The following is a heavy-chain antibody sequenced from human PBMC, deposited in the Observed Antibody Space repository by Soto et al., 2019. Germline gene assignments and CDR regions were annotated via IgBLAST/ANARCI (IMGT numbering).Heavy chain of an antibody. V-gene: IGHV3-53*01. Sequence: EVQLVESGGGLIQPGGSLRLSCAASGFTVSSNYMSWVRQAPGKGLEWVSVIYSGGSTYYADSVKGRFTISRDNSKNTLYLQMNSLRAEDTAVYYCARGSTVQQLVRYYYYGMDVWGQGTTVTVSS. CDR1: GFTVSSNY. J-gene: IGHJ6*02. D-gene: IGHD6-13*01. CDR3: ARGSTVQQLVRYYYYGMDV. CDR2: IYSGGST.